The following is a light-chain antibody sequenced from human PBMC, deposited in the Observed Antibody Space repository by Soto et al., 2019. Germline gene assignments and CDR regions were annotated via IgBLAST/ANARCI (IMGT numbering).Light chain of an antibody. Sequence: SALTQPASVSGSPGQSITLSCTGTSSDVGGYNYVSWYQQHPGKAPKLMIYEVSNRPSGVSNRFSGSKSGNTASLTISGLHAEDEADYYCTSYTSSSPHVFGTGTKVTVL. V-gene: IGLV2-14*01. CDR1: SSDVGGYNY. J-gene: IGLJ1*01. CDR2: EVS. CDR3: TSYTSSSPHV.